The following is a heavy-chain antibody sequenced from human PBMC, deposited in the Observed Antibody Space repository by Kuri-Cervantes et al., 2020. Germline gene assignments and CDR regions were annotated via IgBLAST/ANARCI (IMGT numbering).Heavy chain of an antibody. V-gene: IGHV3-30-3*01. D-gene: IGHD6-13*01. J-gene: IGHJ6*02. CDR2: ISYDGSNK. CDR3: ARDPSGALAAAGLVYYYYYGMDV. Sequence: GESLKISCAASGFTFSSYAMHWVRQAPGKGLEWVAVISYDGSNKYYADSVKGRFTISRDNSKNTLHLQMNSLRAEDTAVYYCARDPSGALAAAGLVYYYYYGMDVWGQGTTVTVSS. CDR1: GFTFSSYA.